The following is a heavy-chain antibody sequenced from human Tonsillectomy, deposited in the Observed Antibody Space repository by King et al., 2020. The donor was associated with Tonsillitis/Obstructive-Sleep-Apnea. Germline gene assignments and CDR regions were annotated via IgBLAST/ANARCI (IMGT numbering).Heavy chain of an antibody. CDR2: IHFIGST. J-gene: IGHJ4*02. CDR1: CDSIRNYY. D-gene: IGHD3-16*02. Sequence: QLQESGPGLGKPSETLSLTCTVSCDSIRNYYWSSIRQVPGQGLGWMVDIHFIGSTNYKHSLKSRVIMSVDTAENQRSLKLLSVTAADTSLYYCPRLHDDFIWGSHRYSFDFWGQGSLVTVSS. V-gene: IGHV4-59*01. CDR3: PRLHDDFIWGSHRYSFDF.